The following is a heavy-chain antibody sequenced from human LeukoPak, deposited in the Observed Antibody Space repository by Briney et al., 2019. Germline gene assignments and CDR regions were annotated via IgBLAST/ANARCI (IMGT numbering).Heavy chain of an antibody. Sequence: GASVKVSCKASGGTFSSYAISWVRQAPGQGLEWMGGIIPIFGTANYTQKFQGRITITADKSTSTAYMELSSLRSEDTAVYYCARGPDFWRNYYTPPVFYYWGQGTLVTVSS. CDR1: GGTFSSYA. D-gene: IGHD3-3*01. CDR3: ARGPDFWRNYYTPPVFYY. CDR2: IIPIFGTA. J-gene: IGHJ4*02. V-gene: IGHV1-69*06.